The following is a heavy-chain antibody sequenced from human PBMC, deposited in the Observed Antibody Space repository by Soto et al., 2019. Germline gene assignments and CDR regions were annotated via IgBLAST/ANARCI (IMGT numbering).Heavy chain of an antibody. V-gene: IGHV4-39*02. J-gene: IGHJ4*02. D-gene: IGHD1-1*01. CDR2: IYYSGST. CDR3: ATVPIVGTKPYYFDS. CDR1: GGSFDITSSY. Sequence: PSETLSLTCTVSGGSFDITSSYWAWVRQPPGKGLEWIAYIYYSGSTYYNPSLKSRITISVATSTNQLSLRLSSVTAADTAVYYCATVPIVGTKPYYFDSWGQGTLVTVSS.